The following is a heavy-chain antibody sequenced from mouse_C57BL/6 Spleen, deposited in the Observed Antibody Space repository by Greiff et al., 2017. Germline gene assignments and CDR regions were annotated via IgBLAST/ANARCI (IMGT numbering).Heavy chain of an antibody. CDR1: GFSLTSYA. CDR2: IWTGGGT. V-gene: IGHV2-9-1*01. D-gene: IGHD2-3*01. CDR3: ARKRYEGRLWYFDV. J-gene: IGHJ1*03. Sequence: VKLQESGPGLVAPSQSLSITCTVSGFSLTSYAISWVRQPPGKGLEWLGVIWTGGGTNYNSALKSRLSISKDNSKSQVFLKMNSLQTDDTARYYCARKRYEGRLWYFDVWGTGTTVTVSS.